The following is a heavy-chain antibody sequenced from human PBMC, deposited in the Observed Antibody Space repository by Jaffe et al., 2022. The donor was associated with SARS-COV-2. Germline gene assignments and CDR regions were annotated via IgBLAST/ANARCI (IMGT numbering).Heavy chain of an antibody. D-gene: IGHD2-15*01. CDR1: GYTFTNYG. CDR2: ISAYNGKT. CDR3: ARGGGCSGGRCYSGVYYLYRMDV. Sequence: QVQLVQSGVEVKKPGASVKVSCKASGYTFTNYGINWVRQAPGQGLEWMGWISAYNGKTNYAQKFQGRVTVTTDTSTSTAYMELRSLRSDDTAVYYCARGGGCSGGRCYSGVYYLYRMDVWGKGTTVTVSS. J-gene: IGHJ6*04. V-gene: IGHV1-18*01.